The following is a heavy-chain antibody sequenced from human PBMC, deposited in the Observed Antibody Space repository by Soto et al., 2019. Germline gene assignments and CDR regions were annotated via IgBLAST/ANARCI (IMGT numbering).Heavy chain of an antibody. CDR3: ARAGGDGYNSVWDY. J-gene: IGHJ4*02. Sequence: SETLSLTCAVYGGSFSGYYWSWIRQPPGKGLEWIGEINHSGSTNYNPSLKSRVTISVDTSKNQFSLKLSSVTAADTAVYYCARAGGDGYNSVWDYWGQGTLVTVSS. D-gene: IGHD1-1*01. CDR2: INHSGST. CDR1: GGSFSGYY. V-gene: IGHV4-34*01.